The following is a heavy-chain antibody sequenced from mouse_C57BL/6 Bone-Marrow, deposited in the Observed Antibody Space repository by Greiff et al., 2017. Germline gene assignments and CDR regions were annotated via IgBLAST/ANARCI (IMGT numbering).Heavy chain of an antibody. V-gene: IGHV14-4*01. CDR1: GFNIKDDY. CDR2: IDPENGDT. CDR3: TFYGSRGFAY. J-gene: IGHJ3*01. Sequence: EVQLQQSGAELVRPGASVKLSCTASGFNIKDDYMHWVKQRPEQGLEWIGWIDPENGDTEYASKFQGKATITADTSSNTAYLQLSSLTSEDTAVYYCTFYGSRGFAYWGQGTLVTVSA. D-gene: IGHD1-1*01.